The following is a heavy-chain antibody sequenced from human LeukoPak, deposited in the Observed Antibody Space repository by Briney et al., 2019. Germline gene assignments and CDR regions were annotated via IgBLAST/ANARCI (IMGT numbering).Heavy chain of an antibody. CDR3: AREGSIFGVVIIPYYFDY. CDR2: FYPSGST. V-gene: IGHV4-4*07. J-gene: IGHJ4*02. Sequence: SETLSLACTVSGGSISSSYWSWIRQPAGKGLEWVGRFYPSGSTNYNPSLKSRVTMSVDTSKNQFSLKLSSVTAADTAVYYCAREGSIFGVVIIPYYFDYWGQGTLVTVSS. CDR1: GGSISSSY. D-gene: IGHD3-3*01.